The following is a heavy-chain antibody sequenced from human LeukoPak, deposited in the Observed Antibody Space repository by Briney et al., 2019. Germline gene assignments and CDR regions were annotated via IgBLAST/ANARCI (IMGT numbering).Heavy chain of an antibody. CDR1: GFTLSTYG. CDR2: ISGSDGST. D-gene: IGHD6-19*01. CDR3: AKDDTSGWYDY. Sequence: GGSLTLSCLACGFTLSTYGMRGVRQTPGKERDWVAGISGSDGSTYFAYSVKGRFTISRDNSKNMVYLQLNSLRAEDTAVYYCAKDDTSGWYDYWGQGTLVTVSS. J-gene: IGHJ4*02. V-gene: IGHV3-23*01.